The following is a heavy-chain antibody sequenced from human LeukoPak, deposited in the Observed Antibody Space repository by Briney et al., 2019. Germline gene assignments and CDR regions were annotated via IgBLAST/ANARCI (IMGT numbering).Heavy chain of an antibody. CDR1: GGSISSYY. V-gene: IGHV4-4*07. CDR2: IYTSGST. D-gene: IGHD1-26*01. CDR3: AKSGGYGLIDY. J-gene: IGHJ4*02. Sequence: SSETLSLTCTVSGGSISSYYWSWIRQPAGKGLEWIGRIYTSGSTNYNPSLKSRVTISIDTSKNQFSLRLNSVTAADTAMYYCAKSGGYGLIDYWGQGTLVTVSS.